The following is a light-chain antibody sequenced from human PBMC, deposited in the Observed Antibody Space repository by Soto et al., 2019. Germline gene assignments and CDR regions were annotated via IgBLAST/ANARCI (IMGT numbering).Light chain of an antibody. CDR3: QQYDTWPLT. V-gene: IGKV3-15*01. Sequence: EIVMTQSPASLSVPLGERATLSCRASQSVSSNFAWYLQKPGQAPRLLIYGASTRATAVPARFTASGSGTEFTLTISSLQSEDFGVYYCQQYDTWPLTFGQGTNVEIK. CDR1: QSVSSN. J-gene: IGKJ1*01. CDR2: GAS.